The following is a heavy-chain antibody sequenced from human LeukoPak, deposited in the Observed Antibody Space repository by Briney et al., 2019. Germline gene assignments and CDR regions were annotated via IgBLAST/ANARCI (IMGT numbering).Heavy chain of an antibody. CDR3: AKPTPNGD. V-gene: IGHV4-59*12. CDR1: GGSISSYY. D-gene: IGHD7-27*01. J-gene: IGHJ4*02. Sequence: PSETLSLTCTVSGGSISSYYWSWIRQPPGEGLEWIGYIYYSGSTNYNPSLKSRVTISVDKSKNQFSLKLSSVTAADTAVYYCAKPTPNGDWGQGTLVTVSS. CDR2: IYYSGST.